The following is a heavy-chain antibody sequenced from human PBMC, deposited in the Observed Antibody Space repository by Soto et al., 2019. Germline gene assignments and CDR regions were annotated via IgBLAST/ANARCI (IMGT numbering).Heavy chain of an antibody. CDR1: GFAFSRHG. CDR2: IVRDGSED. J-gene: IGHJ4*02. Sequence: QVQLVESGGGVVQPGRSLRLSCAAAGFAFSRHGMHWVRQAPGKGLEWVAVIVRDGSEDYYADSVEGRFTISRDNSKNPLYLEMNNLRPEDTAVYYCASDDDYEANGLDSWGQGTLVTVSS. CDR3: ASDDDYEANGLDS. V-gene: IGHV3-33*01. D-gene: IGHD4-17*01.